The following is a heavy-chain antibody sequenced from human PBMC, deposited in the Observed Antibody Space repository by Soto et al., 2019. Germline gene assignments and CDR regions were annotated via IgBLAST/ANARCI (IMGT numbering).Heavy chain of an antibody. Sequence: SETLSLTCTVSDDSITSGAYYWGLIRQPPGKGLEWIGTIQYRGSTYYNPSLKSRVTMSLDSQKSQFSLQLSSVTVADTAFYYCAGGGSIVVSTRRLMDVWGKGTTVTVSS. D-gene: IGHD3-22*01. CDR2: IQYRGST. CDR1: DDSITSGAYY. J-gene: IGHJ6*03. CDR3: AGGGSIVVSTRRLMDV. V-gene: IGHV4-39*01.